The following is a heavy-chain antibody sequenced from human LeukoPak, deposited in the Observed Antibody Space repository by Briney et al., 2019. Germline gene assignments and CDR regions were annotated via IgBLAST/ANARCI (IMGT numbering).Heavy chain of an antibody. D-gene: IGHD5-18*01. V-gene: IGHV3-21*04. CDR2: ISSSSSYI. CDR3: ARSGGYSYGSFDY. J-gene: IGHJ4*02. Sequence: GGSLRLSCAASGFTFSSYSMNWVRQAPGKGLEWVSSISSSSSYIYYADSVKGRFTISRDNAKNSLYLQMNSLRAEDTAVYYCARSGGYSYGSFDYWGQGTLVTVSS. CDR1: GFTFSSYS.